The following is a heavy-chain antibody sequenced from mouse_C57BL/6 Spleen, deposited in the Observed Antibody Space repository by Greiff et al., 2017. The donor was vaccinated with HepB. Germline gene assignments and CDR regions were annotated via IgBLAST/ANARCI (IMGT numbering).Heavy chain of an antibody. CDR2: IHPNSGST. D-gene: IGHD2-5*01. Sequence: QVQLQQPGAELVKPGASVKLSCKASGYTFTSYWMHWVKQRPGQGLEWIGLIHPNSGSTNYNEKFKSKATLTVDKSSSTAYMQLSSLTSEDAAVYYWATAYYSNYGAMDYWGQGTSVTVSS. CDR3: ATAYYSNYGAMDY. CDR1: GYTFTSYW. J-gene: IGHJ4*01. V-gene: IGHV1-64*01.